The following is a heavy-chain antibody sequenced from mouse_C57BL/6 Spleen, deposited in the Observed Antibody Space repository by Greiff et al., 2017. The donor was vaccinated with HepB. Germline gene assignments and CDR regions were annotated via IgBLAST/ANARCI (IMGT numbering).Heavy chain of an antibody. D-gene: IGHD2-5*01. CDR2: IHPNSGST. J-gene: IGHJ4*01. CDR1: GYTFTSYC. Sequence: QVQLQQPGAELVKPGASVKLSCKASGYTFTSYCMHWVKQRPGQGLEWIGMIHPNSGSTNYNEKFKSKATLTVDKSSSTAYMQLSSLTSEDSAVYYCAYSNYDYAMDYWGQGTSVTVSS. CDR3: AYSNYDYAMDY. V-gene: IGHV1-64*01.